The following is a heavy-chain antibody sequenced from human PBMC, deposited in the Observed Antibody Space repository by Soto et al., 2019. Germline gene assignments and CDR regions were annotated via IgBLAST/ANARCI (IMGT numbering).Heavy chain of an antibody. CDR1: GGSISSSGYY. CDR3: SKHQKENKVYYYLDS. D-gene: IGHD3-10*01. V-gene: IGHV4-39*01. CDR2: IYYSGRV. Sequence: PSETLSLTCTVSGGSISSSGYYWGWIRQPPGKGLEWLGSIYYSGRVYDNPSLKSRVTMSIDTSKKQFSLKLYSVTAADTAVYYFSKHQKENKVYYYLDSWGRET. J-gene: IGHJ4*02.